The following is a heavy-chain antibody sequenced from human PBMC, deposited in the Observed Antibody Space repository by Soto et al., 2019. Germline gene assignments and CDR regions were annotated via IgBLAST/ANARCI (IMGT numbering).Heavy chain of an antibody. CDR3: ARDVLLGYYGSGGYYYYMDV. D-gene: IGHD3-10*01. CDR1: GYTFTSYA. Sequence: ASVKVSCKASGYTFTSYAMHWVRQAPGQRLEWMGWINAGNGNTKYSQKFQGRVTITRDTSASTAYMELSSLRSEDTAVYYCARDVLLGYYGSGGYYYYMDVWGKGTTVTVSS. V-gene: IGHV1-3*01. CDR2: INAGNGNT. J-gene: IGHJ6*03.